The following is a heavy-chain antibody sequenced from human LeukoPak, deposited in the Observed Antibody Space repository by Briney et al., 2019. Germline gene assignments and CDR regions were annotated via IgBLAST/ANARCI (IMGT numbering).Heavy chain of an antibody. CDR1: GFTVSSNY. J-gene: IGHJ4*02. V-gene: IGHV3-53*01. Sequence: GGSLRLSCAASGFTVSSNYMSWVRQAPGKGLEWVSVIYSGGSTYYADSVKGRFTISRDNSKNTLYLQMNSLRAEDTAVYYCARETGSAVGSTDFDYWGQGTLVTVSS. CDR3: ARETGSAVGSTDFDY. CDR2: IYSGGST. D-gene: IGHD4-17*01.